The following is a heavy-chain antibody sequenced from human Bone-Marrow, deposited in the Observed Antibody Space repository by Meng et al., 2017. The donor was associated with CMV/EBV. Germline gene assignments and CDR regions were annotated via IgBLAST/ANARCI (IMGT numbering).Heavy chain of an antibody. J-gene: IGHJ6*02. CDR3: ARDNKAQDSSGWYVHYYYGIDV. V-gene: IGHV6-1*01. Sequence: SQTLSLTCAIFGDSVSSNSAAWNWIRQSPSRGLEWLGRTYYKSIWYTDYAVSVRSRIAINADTSGDQFSLQLRYVTPDDTAVYYCARDNKAQDSSGWYVHYYYGIDVWGQGTTVTVSS. CDR1: GDSVSSNSAA. CDR2: TYYKSIWYT. D-gene: IGHD6-19*01.